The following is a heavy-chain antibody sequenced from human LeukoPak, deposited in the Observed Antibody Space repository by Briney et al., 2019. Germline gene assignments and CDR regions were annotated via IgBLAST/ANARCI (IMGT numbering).Heavy chain of an antibody. CDR2: MNPNSGNT. D-gene: IGHD6-13*01. J-gene: IGHJ6*02. Sequence: ASVKVSCKASGYTFTSYDINGVRQATGQGLEWMGWMNPNSGNTGYAQKFQGRVTMTRNTSISTAYMELSSLRSEDTAVYYCARSPPSSWYQPYYYYGMDVWGQGTTVTVSS. V-gene: IGHV1-8*01. CDR3: ARSPPSSWYQPYYYYGMDV. CDR1: GYTFTSYD.